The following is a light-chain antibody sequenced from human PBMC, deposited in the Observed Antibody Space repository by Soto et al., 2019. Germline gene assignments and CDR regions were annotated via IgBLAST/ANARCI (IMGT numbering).Light chain of an antibody. J-gene: IGLJ2*01. V-gene: IGLV2-14*01. Sequence: QSALTQPASVSASPGQSITISCTGTSSDVGRYNFVSWYQQHPGKAPKLMIYEVTNRPLGVSDRFSGSKSGNTASLTISGLQAEDEADYYCGSFASSSTVVFGGGTQLTVL. CDR2: EVT. CDR1: SSDVGRYNF. CDR3: GSFASSSTVV.